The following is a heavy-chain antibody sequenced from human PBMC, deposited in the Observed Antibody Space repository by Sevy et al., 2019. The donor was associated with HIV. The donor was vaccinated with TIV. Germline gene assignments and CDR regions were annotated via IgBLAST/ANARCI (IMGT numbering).Heavy chain of an antibody. D-gene: IGHD1-26*01. CDR1: GGSITSLY. CDR2: IYYNGHI. V-gene: IGHV4-59*08. CDR3: GDENAWGRGYS. J-gene: IGHJ4*02. Sequence: LPETLFLTCTVSGGSITSLYWNWIRQPPGKGLEWIANIYYNGHINYNPSLKSRVTLSLDTSKNQFSLRLSSVTAADTAMYYCGDENAWGRGYSWGQGTLVTVSS.